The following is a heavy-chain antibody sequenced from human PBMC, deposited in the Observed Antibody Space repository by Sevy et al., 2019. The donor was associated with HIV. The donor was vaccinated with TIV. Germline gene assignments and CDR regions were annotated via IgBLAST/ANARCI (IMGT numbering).Heavy chain of an antibody. V-gene: IGHV4-59*01. CDR2: IYYSGST. J-gene: IGHJ4*02. Sequence: SETLSLTCAVSGASISADYWSWIRQPPGKGLEWIGYIYYSGSTSYNPSLKSRTSISMDTSRNQFSLKLTSVTAADTAVYLCARSRRSGSYGHFDYWGRGARVTVSS. CDR1: GASISADY. CDR3: ARSRRSGSYGHFDY. D-gene: IGHD1-26*01.